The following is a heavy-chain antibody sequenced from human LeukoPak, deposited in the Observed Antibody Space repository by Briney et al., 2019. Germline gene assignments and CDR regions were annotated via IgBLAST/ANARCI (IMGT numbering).Heavy chain of an antibody. V-gene: IGHV4-4*02. CDR2: IYHTGST. Sequence: GSLRLSCAASGFTVSSNYMSWVRQAPGKGLEWIGEIYHTGSTNYNPSLKSRVTISVDKSKNQFSLKMSSVTAADTAVYYCTRAPPYGSGWSKGVLDYWGQGTLVTVSS. J-gene: IGHJ4*02. CDR3: TRAPPYGSGWSKGVLDY. D-gene: IGHD6-19*01. CDR1: GFTVSSNY.